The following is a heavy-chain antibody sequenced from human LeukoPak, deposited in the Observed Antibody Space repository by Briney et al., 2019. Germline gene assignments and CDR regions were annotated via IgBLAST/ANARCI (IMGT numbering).Heavy chain of an antibody. J-gene: IGHJ6*02. CDR2: IYYSGTT. CDR1: GGSISSYY. CDR3: ARVSPIAVAGSSYYYAMDV. D-gene: IGHD6-19*01. Sequence: PSETLSLTCTVSGGSISSYYWSWIRQPPGKGLEWIGYIYYSGTTNYNPSLTSRLTISVDTSKNQFSLKLSSVTAADTAVYYCARVSPIAVAGSSYYYAMDVWGQGTTVTVSS. V-gene: IGHV4-59*12.